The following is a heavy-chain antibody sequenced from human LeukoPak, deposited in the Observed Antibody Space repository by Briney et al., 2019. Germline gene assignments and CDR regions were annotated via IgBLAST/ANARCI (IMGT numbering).Heavy chain of an antibody. J-gene: IGHJ3*02. Sequence: GGSLRLSCAASGFTFSSYAMSWVRQAPGKGLEWLSAISGSGGSTYYADSVKGRFTISRDNSKNTLYLQMNSLRAEDTAVYYCAKDRPTIFGVVNAFDIWGQGTMVTVSS. CDR2: ISGSGGST. CDR1: GFTFSSYA. CDR3: AKDRPTIFGVVNAFDI. D-gene: IGHD3-3*01. V-gene: IGHV3-23*01.